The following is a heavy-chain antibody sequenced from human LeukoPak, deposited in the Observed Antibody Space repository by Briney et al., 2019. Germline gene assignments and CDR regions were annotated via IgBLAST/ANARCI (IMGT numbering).Heavy chain of an antibody. D-gene: IGHD3-22*01. Sequence: GGSLRLSCAASGFTFDDYAMHWVRQAPGKGLEWVSGISWNSGSIGYADSVKGRFTISRDNAKNSLYLQMNSLRAEDTALYYCAKGVSSGYYYESFDYWGQGTLVTVSS. V-gene: IGHV3-9*01. J-gene: IGHJ4*02. CDR2: ISWNSGSI. CDR3: AKGVSSGYYYESFDY. CDR1: GFTFDDYA.